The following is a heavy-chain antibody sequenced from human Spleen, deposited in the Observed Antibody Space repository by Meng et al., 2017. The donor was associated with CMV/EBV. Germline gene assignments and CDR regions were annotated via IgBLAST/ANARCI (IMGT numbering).Heavy chain of an antibody. D-gene: IGHD1-1*01. J-gene: IGHJ6*02. CDR1: GFTFSSYA. V-gene: IGHV3-23*01. CDR3: AKDWNDIPYYGMDL. CDR2: ISGSGGST. Sequence: SLSLSCAASGFTFSSYAMSGVRQAPGKGLEWVSAISGSGGSTYYADSVKGRFTISRDNSENTLYLQMNSLRAEETAVYYCAKDWNDIPYYGMDLWGQGTTVTVSS.